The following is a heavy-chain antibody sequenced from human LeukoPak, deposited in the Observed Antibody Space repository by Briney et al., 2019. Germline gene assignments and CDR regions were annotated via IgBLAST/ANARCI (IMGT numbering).Heavy chain of an antibody. J-gene: IGHJ5*02. Sequence: PGGSLRLSCAASGFTFRTYEMNWVRQAPGKGLEWVSYISSSGGTIYYADSVKGRFTISRDNAKNSLYLQMNSLRAEDTAVYYCAKVLQRGSSWYYHDPWGQGTLVTVSS. CDR2: ISSSGGTI. D-gene: IGHD6-13*01. CDR3: AKVLQRGSSWYYHDP. V-gene: IGHV3-48*03. CDR1: GFTFRTYE.